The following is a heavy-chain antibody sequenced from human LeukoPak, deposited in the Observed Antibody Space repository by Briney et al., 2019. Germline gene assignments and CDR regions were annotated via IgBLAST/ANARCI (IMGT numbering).Heavy chain of an antibody. Sequence: SETLSLTCTVSGGSISSSSYYWGWIRQPPGKGLEWIGSIYYSGSTYYNPSLKSRVTISVDTSKNQFSLKLSSVTAADTAVYYCARPREGSGWGSCWFDPWGQGTLVTVSS. CDR1: GGSISSSSYY. J-gene: IGHJ5*02. CDR2: IYYSGST. V-gene: IGHV4-39*01. D-gene: IGHD6-19*01. CDR3: ARPREGSGWGSCWFDP.